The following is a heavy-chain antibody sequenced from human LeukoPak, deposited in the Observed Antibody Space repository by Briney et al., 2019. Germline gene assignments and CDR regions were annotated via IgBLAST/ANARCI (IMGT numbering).Heavy chain of an antibody. Sequence: SVKVSCKASGGTFSSYAISWVRQAPGQGLEWMGRIIPIFGIANYAQKFQGRVTITTDESTSAAYMELSSLRSEDTAVYYCARVADRCEPFDYWGQGTLVTVSS. D-gene: IGHD4/OR15-4a*01. CDR3: ARVADRCEPFDY. J-gene: IGHJ4*02. CDR1: GGTFSSYA. V-gene: IGHV1-69*05. CDR2: IIPIFGIA.